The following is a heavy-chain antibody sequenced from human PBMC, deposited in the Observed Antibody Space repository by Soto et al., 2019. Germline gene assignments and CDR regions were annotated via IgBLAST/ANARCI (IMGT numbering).Heavy chain of an antibody. CDR3: ARERYSYGPYYFDY. CDR2: ITSSGSTT. V-gene: IGHV3-11*01. CDR1: GFTFSDYY. D-gene: IGHD5-18*01. Sequence: VQLVESGGDLVKPGGSLRLSCAASGFTFSDYYMSWIRQAPGKGLEWVSSITSSGSTTYYTDSVKGRFTISRDNAKNSLYLQMNSLRAEDTAVSYCARERYSYGPYYFDYWGQGTLVTVSS. J-gene: IGHJ4*02.